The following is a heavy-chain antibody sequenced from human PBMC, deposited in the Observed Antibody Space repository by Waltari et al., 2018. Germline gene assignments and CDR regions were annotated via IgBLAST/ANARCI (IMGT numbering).Heavy chain of an antibody. CDR1: GGSISSSIYY. Sequence: QLQLQESGPGLVKPSETLSLTCTVSGGSISSSIYYWGWIRQPPGKGLEWIGSIYYSGSTYYNPSLKSRVTISVDTSKNQFSLELTSVTAADTAVYYCARRVAMVAGSSAGSWLDPWGQGTLVTVSS. J-gene: IGHJ5*02. D-gene: IGHD3-10*01. CDR3: ARRVAMVAGSSAGSWLDP. V-gene: IGHV4-39*01. CDR2: IYYSGST.